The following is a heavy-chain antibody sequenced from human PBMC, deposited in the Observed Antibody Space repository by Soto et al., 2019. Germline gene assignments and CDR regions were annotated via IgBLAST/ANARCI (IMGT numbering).Heavy chain of an antibody. CDR1: DDSVNSGNYY. CDR3: AREEKQLARYGGDFDY. CDR2: IYYIGTP. J-gene: IGHJ4*02. V-gene: IGHV4-61*01. Sequence: QVQLQESGPGLVKPSETLSLTCTVSDDSVNSGNYYWSWIRQPPGKGLEWIGHIYYIGTPNYNPSLKSRVTISVNTSKNQFSLKVTSVTAADTVVYYCAREEKQLARYGGDFDYWGQGILVTVSS. D-gene: IGHD6-13*01.